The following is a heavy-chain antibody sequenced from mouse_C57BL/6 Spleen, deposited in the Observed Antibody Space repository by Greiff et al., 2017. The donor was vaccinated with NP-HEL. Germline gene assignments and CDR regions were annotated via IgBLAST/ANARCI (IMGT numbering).Heavy chain of an antibody. D-gene: IGHD1-1*01. CDR3: AREGITTVVGRNY. V-gene: IGHV1-55*01. Sequence: VQLQQSGAELVKPGASVKMSCKASGYTFTSYWITWVKQRPGQGLEWIGDIYPGSGSTNYNEKFKSKATLTVDTSSSTAYMQLSSLTSEDSAVYYCAREGITTVVGRNYWGQGTTLTVSS. CDR2: IYPGSGST. CDR1: GYTFTSYW. J-gene: IGHJ2*01.